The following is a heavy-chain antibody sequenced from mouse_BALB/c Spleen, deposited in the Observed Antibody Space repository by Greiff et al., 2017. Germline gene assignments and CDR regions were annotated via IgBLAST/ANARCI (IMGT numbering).Heavy chain of an antibody. Sequence: LVKPGASVKISCKASGYSFTGYYMHWVKQSHGKSLEWIGYISCYNGATSYNQKFKGKATFTVDTSSSTAYMQFNSLTSEDSAVYYCAMAYYGNSVDYWGQGTTLTVSS. J-gene: IGHJ2*01. V-gene: IGHV1S34*01. CDR2: ISCYNGAT. CDR1: GYSFTGYY. D-gene: IGHD2-10*01. CDR3: AMAYYGNSVDY.